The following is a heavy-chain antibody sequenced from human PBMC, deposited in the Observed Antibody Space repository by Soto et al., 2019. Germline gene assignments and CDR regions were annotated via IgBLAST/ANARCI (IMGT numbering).Heavy chain of an antibody. V-gene: IGHV4-39*01. Sequence: SETLSLTCTVSGGSISSSSYYWGWIRQPPGKGLEWIGSIYYSGSTYYNPSLKSRVTISVDTSKNQFSLKLSSVTAADTAVYYCASYYYDSSGYYYVPGVYWGQGTLGTVS. CDR1: GGSISSSSYY. CDR3: ASYYYDSSGYYYVPGVY. CDR2: IYYSGST. D-gene: IGHD3-22*01. J-gene: IGHJ4*02.